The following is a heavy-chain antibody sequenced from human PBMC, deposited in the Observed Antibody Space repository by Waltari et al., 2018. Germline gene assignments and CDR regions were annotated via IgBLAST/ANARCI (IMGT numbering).Heavy chain of an antibody. D-gene: IGHD6-6*01. CDR1: GFSFSTYE. Sequence: EVQVLESGGGLVQPGGSLRLSCVASGFSFSTYEMNWVRQAPGKGLEWVAYITGSGRTIYYADSVKGRFTISRDSAKNSLYLQMNSLTVEDTAVYYCAREYTSSSGDAFDIWGQGTMVIVSS. J-gene: IGHJ3*02. V-gene: IGHV3-48*03. CDR2: ITGSGRTI. CDR3: AREYTSSSGDAFDI.